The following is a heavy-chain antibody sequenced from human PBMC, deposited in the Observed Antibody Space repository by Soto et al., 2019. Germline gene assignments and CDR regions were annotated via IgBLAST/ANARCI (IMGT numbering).Heavy chain of an antibody. V-gene: IGHV3-66*01. CDR2: IYSGGST. Sequence: EVQLVESGGGLVQPGGSLRLSCAASGFTVSSNYMSWVRQAPGKGLEWVSVIYSGGSTYYADSVKGRFTISRDNSNNTLYLQMNSLRAEDTAVYYCAREKSDYAYGMDVWGQGTTVTVSS. CDR3: AREKSDYAYGMDV. CDR1: GFTVSSNY. J-gene: IGHJ6*02.